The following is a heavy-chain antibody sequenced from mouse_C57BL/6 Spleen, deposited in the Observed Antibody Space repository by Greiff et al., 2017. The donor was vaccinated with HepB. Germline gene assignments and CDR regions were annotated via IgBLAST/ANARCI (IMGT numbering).Heavy chain of an antibody. CDR1: GYAFSSYW. V-gene: IGHV1-80*01. CDR3: ARGYYGISDDSMDY. D-gene: IGHD1-1*01. J-gene: IGHJ4*01. CDR2: IYPGDGDT. Sequence: VQLQQSGAELVKPGASVKISCKASGYAFSSYWMNWVKQRPGKGLEWIGQIYPGDGDTNYNGKFKGKATLTADKSSSPAYMQLSSLTSEDSAVYLCARGYYGISDDSMDYWGQGTSFTVSS.